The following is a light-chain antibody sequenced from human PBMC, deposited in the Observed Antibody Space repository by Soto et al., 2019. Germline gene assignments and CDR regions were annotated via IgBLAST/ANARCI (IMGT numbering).Light chain of an antibody. CDR3: QQYGSSPGLFT. CDR2: DVS. V-gene: IGKV3-20*01. J-gene: IGKJ3*01. CDR1: QSVSSTY. Sequence: EIVLTQSPGTLSLSPGDRATLSCRASQSVSSTYLAWYQQKPGQAPRLLIYDVSSRATGIPDRFSGSGSGTDFTLTISRLEPEDFAVYYCQQYGSSPGLFTFGPGTKVDIK.